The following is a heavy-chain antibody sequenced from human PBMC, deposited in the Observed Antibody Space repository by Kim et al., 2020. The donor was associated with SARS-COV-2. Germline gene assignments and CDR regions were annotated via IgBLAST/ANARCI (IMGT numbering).Heavy chain of an antibody. Sequence: PARKSRVTISVDTSKNQCSLKLSSVTAADTAVYYCARGGYSYGYGNWFDPWGQGTLVTVSS. CDR3: ARGGYSYGYGNWFDP. V-gene: IGHV4-59*09. J-gene: IGHJ5*02. D-gene: IGHD5-18*01.